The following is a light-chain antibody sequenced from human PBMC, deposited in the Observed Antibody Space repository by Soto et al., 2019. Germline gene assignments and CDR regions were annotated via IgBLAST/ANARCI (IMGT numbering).Light chain of an antibody. J-gene: IGLJ2*01. CDR3: SPYGGRHNVV. CDR1: SSDVGGYNY. V-gene: IGLV2-8*01. CDR2: EVS. Sequence: QSALTQPPSASGSPGQSVTISCTGTSSDVGGYNYVSWYQQHPGKAPKLMIYEVSKRPSGVPDRFSGSKSGNTASLTVSGLQAEDEADYYCSPYGGRHNVVFGGGTKLTVL.